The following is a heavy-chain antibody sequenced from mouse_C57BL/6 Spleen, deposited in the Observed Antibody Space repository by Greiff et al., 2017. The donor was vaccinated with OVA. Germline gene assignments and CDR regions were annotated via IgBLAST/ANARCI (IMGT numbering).Heavy chain of an antibody. D-gene: IGHD1-1*01. CDR2: ISSGSSTI. V-gene: IGHV5-17*01. CDR3: ARGITTVVPAY. J-gene: IGHJ3*01. Sequence: EVKVEESGGGLVKPGGSLKLSCAASGFTFSDYGMHWVRQAPEKGLEWVAYISSGSSTIYYADTVKGRFTISRDNAKNTLFLQMTSLRSEDTAMYYCARGITTVVPAYWGQGTLVTVSA. CDR1: GFTFSDYG.